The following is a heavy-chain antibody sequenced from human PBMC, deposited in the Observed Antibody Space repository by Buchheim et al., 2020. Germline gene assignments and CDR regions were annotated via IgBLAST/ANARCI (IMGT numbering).Heavy chain of an antibody. J-gene: IGHJ6*02. CDR1: GYTFTGYY. Sequence: QVQLVQSGAEVKKPGASVKASCKASGYTFTGYYMHWVRQAPGQGLEWMGWINPNSGGTNYAQKFQGWVTMTRDTSISTAYMELSRLRSDDTAVYYCARARYCSGGNCYQYDMDVWGQGTT. CDR3: ARARYCSGGNCYQYDMDV. CDR2: INPNSGGT. D-gene: IGHD2-15*01. V-gene: IGHV1-2*04.